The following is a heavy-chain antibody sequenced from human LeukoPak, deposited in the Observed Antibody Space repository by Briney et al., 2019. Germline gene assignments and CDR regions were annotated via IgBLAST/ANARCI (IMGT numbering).Heavy chain of an antibody. J-gene: IGHJ6*02. V-gene: IGHV3-11*01. CDR2: ISSSGSTI. CDR3: GRAPVADYYYYGMDV. D-gene: IGHD6-13*01. Sequence: GGTLRLSCAASGFASSDYYMSWIRQAPGKGLEWVSHISSSGSTIYYADSVKGRFTISRDNAKNSLYLQMNSLRAEATVVYYCGRAPVADYYYYGMDVWGQGTTVTVSS. CDR1: GFASSDYY.